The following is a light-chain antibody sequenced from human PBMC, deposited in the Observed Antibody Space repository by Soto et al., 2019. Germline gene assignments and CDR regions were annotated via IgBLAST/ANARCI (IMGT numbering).Light chain of an antibody. CDR2: KAS. V-gene: IGKV1-5*03. Sequence: DIQMTQSPSTLSASVGDRVTITCRASQSISSWLAWYQQKPGKAPKLLIYKASTLESGVPSRFSGSGSGTEFTLTISSLQPDDVATYYCQQYKGSFGQGTKVDIK. CDR3: QQYKGS. CDR1: QSISSW. J-gene: IGKJ1*01.